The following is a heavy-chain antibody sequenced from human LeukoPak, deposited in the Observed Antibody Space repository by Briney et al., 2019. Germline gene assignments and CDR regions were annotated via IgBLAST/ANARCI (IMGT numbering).Heavy chain of an antibody. V-gene: IGHV7-4-1*02. CDR2: INTKTGTP. J-gene: IGHJ3*02. Sequence: GASVKVSCKASGYTFNRNAINWVRQAPGQGLEWMGWINTKTGTPTYAQGFTGRFVFSLDISVTTAYLQISNLKAEDTAFYYCARRSPSADAFDTWGQGTMVTVSS. CDR3: ARRSPSADAFDT. CDR1: GYTFNRNA.